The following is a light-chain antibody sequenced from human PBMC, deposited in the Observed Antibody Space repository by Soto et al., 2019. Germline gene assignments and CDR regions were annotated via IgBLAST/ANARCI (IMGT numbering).Light chain of an antibody. CDR3: QQYNDWYT. V-gene: IGKV3-15*01. CDR1: QSVRSN. Sequence: EIVMTQSPATLSVSPGERATLSCRATQSVRSNLAWYQQKPGQAPRLLIYGASTRATGIPARFSDSGSGTEFTLTISSLQSEDVAEYYCQQYNDWYTFGQGTKLEIK. J-gene: IGKJ2*01. CDR2: GAS.